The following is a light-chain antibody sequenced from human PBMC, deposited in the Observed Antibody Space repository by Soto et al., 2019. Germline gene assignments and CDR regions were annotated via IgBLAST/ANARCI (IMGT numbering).Light chain of an antibody. Sequence: QSALTQPASVSGSPGQSITISCTGTSSDVGGYNYVSWYQQHPGKAPKLMIYDVSNRPSGVSNRFSGSKSGNTVSLTISGLQAEDEADYYCSSYTSSSTRMFGGGTKVTVL. J-gene: IGLJ3*02. CDR2: DVS. CDR3: SSYTSSSTRM. V-gene: IGLV2-14*01. CDR1: SSDVGGYNY.